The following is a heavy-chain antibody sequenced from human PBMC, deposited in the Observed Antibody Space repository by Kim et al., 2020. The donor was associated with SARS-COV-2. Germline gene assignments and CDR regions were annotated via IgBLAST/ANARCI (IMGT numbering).Heavy chain of an antibody. Sequence: GGSLRLSCAASGFTSSIYWMNWVRQAPGKGLEWVANINQDGSEKYFMDSVKGRFTISTDNAKNSLYLEMNSLSAEDTAVYYCARGVRAGQAWSKTHALDIWGQGTLVTVSS. J-gene: IGHJ3*02. V-gene: IGHV3-7*01. CDR1: GFTSSIYW. D-gene: IGHD3-10*01. CDR3: ARGVRAGQAWSKTHALDI. CDR2: INQDGSEK.